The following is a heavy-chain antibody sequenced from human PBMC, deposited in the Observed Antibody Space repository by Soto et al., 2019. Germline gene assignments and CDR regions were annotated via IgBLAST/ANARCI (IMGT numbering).Heavy chain of an antibody. J-gene: IGHJ4*02. CDR2: ISATGGGT. V-gene: IGHV3-23*01. CDR3: AKDRRAGGNSAFYFDF. D-gene: IGHD3-16*01. CDR1: GFKFSNYA. Sequence: GGSLSLACAASGFKFSNYAMSWVRQAPGKGLEWVPLISATGGGTYYADSVKGRFTISRDNSHNTLYLQVHSLTAEDTAVYYCAKDRRAGGNSAFYFDFWGQGAQVTFSS.